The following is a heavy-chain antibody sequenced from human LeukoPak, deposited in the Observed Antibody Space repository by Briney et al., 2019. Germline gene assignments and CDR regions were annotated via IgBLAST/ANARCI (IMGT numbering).Heavy chain of an antibody. D-gene: IGHD2-15*01. Sequence: PSEILSLTCAVYGGSFSGYYWSWIRQPPGKGLEWIGEINHSGSTNYNPSLKSRVTISVDTSKNQFSLKLSSVTAADTAVYYCARGGVRSGYCSGGSCYIFDYWGQGTLVTVSS. CDR3: ARGGVRSGYCSGGSCYIFDY. V-gene: IGHV4-34*01. CDR2: INHSGST. J-gene: IGHJ4*02. CDR1: GGSFSGYY.